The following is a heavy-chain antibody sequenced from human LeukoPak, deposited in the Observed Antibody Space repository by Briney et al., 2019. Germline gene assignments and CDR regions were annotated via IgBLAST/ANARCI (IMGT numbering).Heavy chain of an antibody. J-gene: IGHJ4*02. D-gene: IGHD3-22*01. CDR1: GFTFSSYA. CDR3: AKLYDSSGYYEYYFDY. CDR2: ISGSGGST. Sequence: GRSLRLSCAASGFTFSSYAMSWVRQAPGKGLEWVSAISGSGGSTYYADSVKGRFTISRDNSKNTLYLQMNSLRAEDTAVYYCAKLYDSSGYYEYYFDYWGQGTLVTVSS. V-gene: IGHV3-23*01.